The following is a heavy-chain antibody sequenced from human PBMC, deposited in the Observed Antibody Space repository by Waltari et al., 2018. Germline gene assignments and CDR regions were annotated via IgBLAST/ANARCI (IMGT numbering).Heavy chain of an antibody. CDR3: ARPSTEYYYYYYYMDV. J-gene: IGHJ6*03. CDR2: ISNSGSTM. Sequence: EMQLVESGGGMVQPGGSLRLSCEASGFSISNYEMNWIRQGQWKGLEWVSYISNSGSTMYYADSVKGRFTISRDNAKSSLYLEMNSLRAEDTAIYYCARPSTEYYYYYYYMDVWGKGTTVTVS. V-gene: IGHV3-48*03. CDR1: GFSISNYE.